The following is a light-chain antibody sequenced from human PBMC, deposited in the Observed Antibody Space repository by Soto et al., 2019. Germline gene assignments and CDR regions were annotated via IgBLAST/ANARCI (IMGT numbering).Light chain of an antibody. CDR1: SSDIGGYTY. CDR2: DVS. Sequence: QSVLAQPRSVSGSPGQSVTITCTETSSDIGGYTYVSWYQQHTGKAPKVIIYDVSERPSGVPDRFSGSKSGNTPSQTISGLQPEDEADYYCCSFAGPQSFEVFGEGTKVTVL. CDR3: CSFAGPQSFEV. V-gene: IGLV2-11*01. J-gene: IGLJ1*01.